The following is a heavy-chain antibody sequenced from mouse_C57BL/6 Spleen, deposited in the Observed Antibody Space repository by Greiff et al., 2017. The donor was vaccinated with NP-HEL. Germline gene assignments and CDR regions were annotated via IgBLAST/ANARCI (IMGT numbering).Heavy chain of an antibody. Sequence: EVHLVESGGGLVQPGESLKLSCESNEYEFPSHDMSWVRKTPEKRLELVAAINSDGGSTYYPDTMERRFIIYRDNTKKTLYLQMSSLRSEDTALYYCARQGYGSSTYWYFDVWGTGTTVTVSS. CDR2: INSDGGST. CDR1: EYEFPSHD. D-gene: IGHD1-1*01. J-gene: IGHJ1*03. V-gene: IGHV5-2*01. CDR3: ARQGYGSSTYWYFDV.